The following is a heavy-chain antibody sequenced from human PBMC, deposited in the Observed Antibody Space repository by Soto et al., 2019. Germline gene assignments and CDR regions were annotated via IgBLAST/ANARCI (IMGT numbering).Heavy chain of an antibody. J-gene: IGHJ4*02. V-gene: IGHV4-34*01. CDR3: ASYYYDSSGYLSLFDY. CDR2: INHSGST. D-gene: IGHD3-22*01. Sequence: QVQLQQWGAGLLKPSETLSLTCAVYGGSFSGYYWSWIRQPPGKGLEWIGKINHSGSTNYNPSLKSRVTISVDTSKNQFSLMLSSVTAADTAVYYCASYYYDSSGYLSLFDYWGQGTLVTVSS. CDR1: GGSFSGYY.